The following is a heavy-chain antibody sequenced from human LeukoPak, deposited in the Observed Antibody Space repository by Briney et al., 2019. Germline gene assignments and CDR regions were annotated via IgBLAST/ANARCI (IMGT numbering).Heavy chain of an antibody. CDR2: ISFDGRKK. J-gene: IGHJ4*02. CDR1: GVTFSTHG. CDR3: ARDYSSHWSLDY. D-gene: IGHD6-13*01. V-gene: IGHV3-30*03. Sequence: GGSLRLSCAASGVTFSTHGMHWGRQAPGKGVEWGAVISFDGRKKYYADSVKGGFTISRDNSKNTLYLQMNRLRAEDTAVYYCARDYSSHWSLDYWGQGTLVTVSS.